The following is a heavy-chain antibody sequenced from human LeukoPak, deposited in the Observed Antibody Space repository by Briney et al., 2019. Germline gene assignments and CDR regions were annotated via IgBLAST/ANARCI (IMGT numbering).Heavy chain of an antibody. CDR3: AREVYSGYYFDY. CDR2: AYYMSKWFN. CDR1: GDSVSSNSAA. Sequence: SQTLSLACAISGDSVSSNSAAWSWIRQSPSRGLEWLGRAYYMSKWFNNYAVSMKSRMTINPDTSNNQFSLHLNSVTPEDTAVYYCAREVYSGYYFDYWGQGTLVTVSS. J-gene: IGHJ4*02. D-gene: IGHD6-25*01. V-gene: IGHV6-1*01.